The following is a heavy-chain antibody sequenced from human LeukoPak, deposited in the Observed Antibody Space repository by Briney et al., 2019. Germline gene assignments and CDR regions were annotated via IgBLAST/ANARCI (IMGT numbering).Heavy chain of an antibody. CDR2: VNAYNVSR. CDR3: AREVNYWFDP. J-gene: IGHJ5*02. CDR1: GYNFNSYG. Sequence: ASVKVSCKASGYNFNSYGFSWVRQAPGQGLEWMGWVNAYNVSRNYAQQFQGRVILTTDRSTSTAYMELRSLRSDDTAVYYCAREVNYWFDPWGQGTLVTVSS. V-gene: IGHV1-18*01. D-gene: IGHD1-20*01.